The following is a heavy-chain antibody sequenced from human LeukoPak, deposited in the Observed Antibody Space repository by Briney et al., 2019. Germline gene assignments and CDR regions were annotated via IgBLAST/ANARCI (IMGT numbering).Heavy chain of an antibody. V-gene: IGHV3-7*01. CDR3: ASSGSLDH. CDR1: GFTFSSYW. D-gene: IGHD3-22*01. CDR2: IKQDGSEK. J-gene: IGHJ4*02. Sequence: GGSLRLSCAASGFTFSSYWMSWVRQAPGKGLEWVANIKQDGSEKYYVGSVKGRFTISRDNAKNSLYLQMNSLRVEDTAVYYCASSGSLDHWGQGILVTVSS.